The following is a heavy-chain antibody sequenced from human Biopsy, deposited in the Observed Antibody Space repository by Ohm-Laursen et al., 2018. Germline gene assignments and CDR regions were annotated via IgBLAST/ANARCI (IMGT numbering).Heavy chain of an antibody. CDR1: RVTFSSYA. V-gene: IGHV1-69*06. CDR2: IIPMFGTT. J-gene: IGHJ6*02. D-gene: IGHD3-3*01. Sequence: SSVKVSCKSSRVTFSSYAVSWVRQAPGQGLEWMGGIIPMFGTTNYAQKFQGRLSITADKSTTAAYLELSSLRSEDTAVYYCARMGRNLEWIHYYYYGMDVWGQGTTVTVS. CDR3: ARMGRNLEWIHYYYYGMDV.